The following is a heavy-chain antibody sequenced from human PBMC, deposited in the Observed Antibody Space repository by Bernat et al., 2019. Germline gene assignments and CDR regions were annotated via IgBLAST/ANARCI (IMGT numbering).Heavy chain of an antibody. CDR3: ARHLERSDYDPEYYFDY. J-gene: IGHJ4*02. D-gene: IGHD5-12*01. V-gene: IGHV4-59*08. CDR2: IYYSGST. Sequence: QVQLQESGPGLVKPSETLSLTCTVSGGSISSYYWSWIRQPPGKGLEWIGYIYYSGSTNYNPSLKSRVTISVDTSKNQFSLKLSSVTAADTAVYYCARHLERSDYDPEYYFDYWGQGTLVTVSS. CDR1: GGSISSYY.